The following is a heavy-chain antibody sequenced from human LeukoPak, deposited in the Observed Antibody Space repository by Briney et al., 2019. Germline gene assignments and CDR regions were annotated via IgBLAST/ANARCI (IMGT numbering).Heavy chain of an antibody. CDR3: ARELGATQDY. J-gene: IGHJ4*02. CDR2: RNGGTT. V-gene: IGHV3-20*04. D-gene: IGHD1-26*01. CDR1: GFTFDGYG. Sequence: GGSLRLSCAASGFTFDGYGMTWVRQAPGKGLEWVSGRNGGTTGYADSVKGRFTISRDNAKNSLHLQMNSLRAEDTAVYYCARELGATQDYWGQGTLVTVSS.